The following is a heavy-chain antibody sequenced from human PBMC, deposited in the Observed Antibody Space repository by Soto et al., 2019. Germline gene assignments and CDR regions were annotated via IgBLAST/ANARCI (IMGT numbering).Heavy chain of an antibody. Sequence: ASVKVSCKASGYTFTSYYMHWVRQAPGQGLEWMGIINPSGGSTSYAQKFQGRVTMTRDTSTSTVYMELSSLRSEDTAVYYCARDWPSVGSGSHYFDYWGQGTRVTVSS. CDR3: ARDWPSVGSGSHYFDY. D-gene: IGHD3-10*01. V-gene: IGHV1-46*01. CDR1: GYTFTSYY. J-gene: IGHJ4*02. CDR2: INPSGGST.